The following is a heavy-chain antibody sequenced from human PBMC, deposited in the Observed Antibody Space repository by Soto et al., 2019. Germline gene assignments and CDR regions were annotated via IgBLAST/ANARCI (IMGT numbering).Heavy chain of an antibody. CDR2: IIPIFGTA. J-gene: IGHJ4*02. V-gene: IGHV1-69*13. Sequence: SVKVSCKASGGTFSIYAISCVLQSPGQGLEWMGGIIPIFGTANYAQKFQGRVTITADESTSTAYMELSSLRSEDTAVYYCARSVIRGYSYGSDYWGQGTLVTVSS. CDR1: GGTFSIYA. CDR3: ARSVIRGYSYGSDY. D-gene: IGHD5-18*01.